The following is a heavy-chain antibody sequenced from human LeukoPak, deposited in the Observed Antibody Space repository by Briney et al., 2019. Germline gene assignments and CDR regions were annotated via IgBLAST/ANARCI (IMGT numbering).Heavy chain of an antibody. CDR3: ARGVEPLAANTLAY. CDR1: GFTFITND. CDR2: LYSDGNT. V-gene: IGHV3-53*01. D-gene: IGHD1-14*01. Sequence: GGSLRLSCAASGFTFITNDMTWVRQAPGKGLEWVSVLYSDGNTKYADSVQGRFTISRDNSKNTLYLEMNSLSPDDTAVYYCARGVEPLAANTLAYWGQGTLVTVSS. J-gene: IGHJ4*02.